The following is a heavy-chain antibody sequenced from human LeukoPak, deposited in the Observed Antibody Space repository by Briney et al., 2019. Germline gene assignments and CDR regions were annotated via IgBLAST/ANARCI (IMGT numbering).Heavy chain of an antibody. Sequence: GGSLRLSCAASGFTFSSYEMNWVRQAPGKGLEWVSYISSSGSTIYYADSVKGRFTISRDNAKNSLYLQMNSLRGEDTAVYYCARGSSRGTNYYYYGMDVWGQGTTVTVSS. D-gene: IGHD3-10*01. CDR2: ISSSGSTI. CDR3: ARGSSRGTNYYYYGMDV. J-gene: IGHJ6*02. V-gene: IGHV3-48*03. CDR1: GFTFSSYE.